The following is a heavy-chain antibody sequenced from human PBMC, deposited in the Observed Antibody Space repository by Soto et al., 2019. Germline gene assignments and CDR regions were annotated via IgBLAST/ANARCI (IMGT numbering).Heavy chain of an antibody. CDR3: ATRGCSSTSCYYVYYGMDV. D-gene: IGHD2-2*01. J-gene: IGHJ6*02. Sequence: SSVKVSCKGSVGTFSSYAISWVRLAPGQGLEWMGGIIPIFGTANYAQKFQGRVTITADESTSTAYMELSSLRSEDTAVYYCATRGCSSTSCYYVYYGMDVWGQGTTVTVSS. V-gene: IGHV1-69*01. CDR1: VGTFSSYA. CDR2: IIPIFGTA.